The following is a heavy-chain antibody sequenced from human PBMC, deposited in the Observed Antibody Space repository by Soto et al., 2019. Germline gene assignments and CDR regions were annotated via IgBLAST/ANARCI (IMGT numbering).Heavy chain of an antibody. V-gene: IGHV1-3*01. CDR3: ASTLTRSGYGSSSHLRNYYYYYGMDV. J-gene: IGHJ6*02. Sequence: APVKVSCKASGYTFTSYAMHWVRQAPGQRLEWMGWINAGNGNTKYSQKFQGRVTITRDTSASTAYMELSSLRSEDTAVYYCASTLTRSGYGSSSHLRNYYYYYGMDVWGQGTTVTVSS. D-gene: IGHD5-12*01. CDR1: GYTFTSYA. CDR2: INAGNGNT.